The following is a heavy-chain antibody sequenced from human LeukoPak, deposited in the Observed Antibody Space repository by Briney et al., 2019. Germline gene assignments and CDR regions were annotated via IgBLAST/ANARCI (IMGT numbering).Heavy chain of an antibody. J-gene: IGHJ5*02. CDR2: IYYSGST. CDR3: ARVEEVRQLGVWFDP. Sequence: SETLSLTCTVSGGSISSSSYYWGWIRQPPGKGLEWIGSIYYSGSTYYNPSLKSRVTISLDTSKNQFSLKLSSVTAADTAVYYCARVEEVRQLGVWFDPWGQGTLVTVSS. CDR1: GGSISSSSYY. D-gene: IGHD6-6*01. V-gene: IGHV4-39*01.